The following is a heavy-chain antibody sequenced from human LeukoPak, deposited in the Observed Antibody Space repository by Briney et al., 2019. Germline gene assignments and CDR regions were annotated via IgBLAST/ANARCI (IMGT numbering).Heavy chain of an antibody. CDR1: GFTFNTCW. D-gene: IGHD3-10*01. CDR3: ARSRGPGDY. CDR2: IKQDGSEK. J-gene: IGHJ4*02. V-gene: IGHV3-7*01. Sequence: GGSLRLSCAASGFTFNTCWMSWVRQAPGKGLEWVANIKQDGSEKYYVDSVKGRFTISRDNAKNSLYLQMNSLRAEDTAVYYCARSRGPGDYWGKGTLVTVSS.